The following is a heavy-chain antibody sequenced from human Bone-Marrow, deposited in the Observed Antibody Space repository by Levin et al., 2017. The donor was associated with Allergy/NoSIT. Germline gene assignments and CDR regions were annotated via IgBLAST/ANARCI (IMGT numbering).Heavy chain of an antibody. CDR3: AGGSDPFKVGY. J-gene: IGHJ4*02. Sequence: SETLSLTCSVSGGSLSSGGSYWTWIRQHPGRALEWMGSIYYTGSIYLNPSLTSRLIMSKDTSKNQFSLRLNSGTAADTAVYYCAGGSDPFKVGYWGQGTLVTVSS. CDR1: GGSLSSGGSY. CDR2: IYYTGSI. V-gene: IGHV4-31*03.